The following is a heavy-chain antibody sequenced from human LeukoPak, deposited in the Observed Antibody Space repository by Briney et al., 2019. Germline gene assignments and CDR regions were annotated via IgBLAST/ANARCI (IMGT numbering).Heavy chain of an antibody. D-gene: IGHD4-23*01. Sequence: SSLRLSCAASGFTFSTYAMHWVRQSPGKGLEWVAVIWYDGSNKYHADSGRGGFTISRENSMHSLFLQMNSLRAEDTAVYYCARDLAYGGTIPSPLPQYSFDYWGQGTLVTVSS. CDR2: IWYDGSNK. J-gene: IGHJ4*02. V-gene: IGHV3-33*02. CDR3: ARDLAYGGTIPSPLPQYSFDY. CDR1: GFTFSTYA.